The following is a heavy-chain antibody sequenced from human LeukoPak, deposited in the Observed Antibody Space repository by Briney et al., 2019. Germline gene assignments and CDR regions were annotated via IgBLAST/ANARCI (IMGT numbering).Heavy chain of an antibody. CDR1: GYTFTSYD. CDR3: ARGYRAWLLSLVTSPFWFDP. CDR2: MNPNSGNT. V-gene: IGHV1-8*01. Sequence: ASVKVSCKASGYTFTSYDINWERQATGQGLEWMGWMNPNSGNTGYAQKFQGRVTMTRNTSISTAYMELSSLRSEDTAVYYCARGYRAWLLSLVTSPFWFDPWGQGTLVTVSS. D-gene: IGHD5-24*01. J-gene: IGHJ5*02.